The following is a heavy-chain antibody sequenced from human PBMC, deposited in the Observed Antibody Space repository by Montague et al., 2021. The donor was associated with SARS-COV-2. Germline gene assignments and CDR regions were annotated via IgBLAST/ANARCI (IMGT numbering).Heavy chain of an antibody. J-gene: IGHJ2*01. Sequence: SETLSLTCTVSSGSISNDIYYWGWIRQPPGKGPEWIGGSRYGGTSHYNPSLKSRVTISIDTSKNQCSLKMTAVTAADTAVYFCARQDIQLRFDLWGRGTLVTVSS. CDR2: SRYGGTS. D-gene: IGHD1-1*01. CDR1: SGSISNDIYY. V-gene: IGHV4-39*01. CDR3: ARQDIQLRFDL.